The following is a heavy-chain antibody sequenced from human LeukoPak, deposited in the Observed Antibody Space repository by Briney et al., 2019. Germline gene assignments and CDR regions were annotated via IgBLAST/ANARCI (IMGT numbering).Heavy chain of an antibody. CDR1: GFTFSSYW. J-gene: IGHJ4*02. V-gene: IGHV3-7*01. Sequence: GASLRLSCAASGFTFSSYWMSWVRQAPGKGLEWVANIKQDGSEKYYVDSVKGRFTISRDNAKNSLYLQMNSLRAEDTAVYYCARDNGRGSSSLPDYWGQGTLVTVSS. CDR2: IKQDGSEK. CDR3: ARDNGRGSSSLPDY. D-gene: IGHD6-13*01.